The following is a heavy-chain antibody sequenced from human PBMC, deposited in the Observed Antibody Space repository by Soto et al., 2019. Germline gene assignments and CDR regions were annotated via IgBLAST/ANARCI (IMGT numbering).Heavy chain of an antibody. CDR3: AKDRSCSGSTCSEFYYYDMGV. D-gene: IGHD2-15*01. CDR1: GFTFDDYA. J-gene: IGHJ6*02. CDR2: ISWDGDST. Sequence: GGSLRLSCAASGFTFDDYAMHWVRQAPGKGLEWVSLISWDGDSTYYADSVKGRFTISRDNSKNSLYLQMNSLRVEDTALYYCAKDRSCSGSTCSEFYYYDMGVWGQGTTVTVSS. V-gene: IGHV3-43D*04.